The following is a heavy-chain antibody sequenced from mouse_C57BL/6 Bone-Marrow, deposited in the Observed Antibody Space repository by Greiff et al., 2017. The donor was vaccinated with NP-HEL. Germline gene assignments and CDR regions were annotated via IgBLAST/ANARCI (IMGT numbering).Heavy chain of an antibody. CDR1: GYTFTSYW. V-gene: IGHV1-74*01. Sequence: QVQLKESGAELVKPGASVKVSCKASGYTFTSYWMHWVKQRPGQGLEWIGRIHPSDSDTNYNQKFKGKATLTVDKSSSTAYMQLSSLTSEDSAVYYCAIGGGRQLRLVYAMDYWGQGTSVTVSS. J-gene: IGHJ4*01. CDR2: IHPSDSDT. CDR3: AIGGGRQLRLVYAMDY. D-gene: IGHD3-2*02.